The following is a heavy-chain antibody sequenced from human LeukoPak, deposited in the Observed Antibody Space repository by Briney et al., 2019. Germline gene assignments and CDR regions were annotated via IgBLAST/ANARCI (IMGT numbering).Heavy chain of an antibody. V-gene: IGHV4-38-2*01. CDR2: INHSGST. Sequence: SETLSLTCAVSGYSISSGYYWGWIRQPPGKGLEWIGEINHSGSTNYNPSLKSRVTISVDTSKNQFSLKLSSVTAADTAVYYCASGVATLRYWGQGTLVTVSS. CDR1: GYSISSGYY. J-gene: IGHJ4*02. CDR3: ASGVATLRY. D-gene: IGHD2-15*01.